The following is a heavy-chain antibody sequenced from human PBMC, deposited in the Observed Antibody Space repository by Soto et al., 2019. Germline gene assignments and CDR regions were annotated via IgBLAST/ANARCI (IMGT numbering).Heavy chain of an antibody. CDR3: ARGVAAAGPGAWDY. J-gene: IGHJ4*02. D-gene: IGHD6-13*01. Sequence: QVQLVQSGAEVKKPGSSVKVSCKASGGTFSSYAISWVQQAPGQGLEWMGGIIPIFGTANYAQKFQGRVTITADESTSTAYMELSSLRSEDTAVYYCARGVAAAGPGAWDYWGQGTLVTVSS. CDR2: IIPIFGTA. V-gene: IGHV1-69*01. CDR1: GGTFSSYA.